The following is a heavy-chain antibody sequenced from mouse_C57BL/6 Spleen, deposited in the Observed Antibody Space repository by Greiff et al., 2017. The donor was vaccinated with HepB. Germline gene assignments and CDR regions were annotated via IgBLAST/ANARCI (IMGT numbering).Heavy chain of an antibody. V-gene: IGHV3-1*01. CDR3: ASAGSSFYAMDY. J-gene: IGHJ4*01. CDR2: ISYSGST. CDR1: GYSITSGYD. D-gene: IGHD1-1*01. Sequence: EVQLQESGPGMVKPSQSLSLTCTVTGYSITSGYDWHWIRHFRGNKLEWMGYISYSGSTNYNPSLKSRISITHDTSKNHFFLKLNSVTTEDTATYYCASAGSSFYAMDYWGQGTSVTVSS.